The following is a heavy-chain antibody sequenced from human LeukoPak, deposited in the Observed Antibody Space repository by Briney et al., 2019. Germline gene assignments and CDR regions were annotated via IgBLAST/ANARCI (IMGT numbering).Heavy chain of an antibody. CDR2: IYYSGST. Sequence: SETLSLTCSVSGDSISSETYYWAWIRKSPGMGLEWLGSIYYSGSTHYNPSLRSRVTLSIDTSRSQFSLNLYSLTAADTAVYYCARGTATGLRYYGMDVWGQGTTVTVSS. CDR3: ARGTATGLRYYGMDV. J-gene: IGHJ6*02. V-gene: IGHV4-39*07. CDR1: GDSISSETYY. D-gene: IGHD2-8*02.